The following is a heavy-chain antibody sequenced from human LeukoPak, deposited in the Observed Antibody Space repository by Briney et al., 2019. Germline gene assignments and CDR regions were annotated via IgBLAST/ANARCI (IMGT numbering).Heavy chain of an antibody. D-gene: IGHD2-2*01. J-gene: IGHJ6*04. CDR1: GLTFSTYA. CDR3: VANMYKYMDV. Sequence: GGSLRLSSAVSGLTFSTYAMSWVRQAPGRGLEWVSSISGNGDTTYYADSMRGRFTISRDNSKKTAYLQMNSLRAEDTAVYYAVANMYKYMDVWGKGTTVTVSS. V-gene: IGHV3-23*01. CDR2: ISGNGDTT.